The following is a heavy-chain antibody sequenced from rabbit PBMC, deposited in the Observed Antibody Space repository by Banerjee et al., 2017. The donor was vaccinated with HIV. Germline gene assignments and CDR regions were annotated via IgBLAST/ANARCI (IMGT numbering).Heavy chain of an antibody. Sequence: QSLEESGGGLVQPGASLTLTCTASGFSFSSDYDMCWVRQAPGKGLEWIGCIWTGDDYTWYASWAKGRFTISKTSSTTVTLQMTSLTAADTATCFCARANNWFADSFTLWGPGTLVTVS. CDR2: IWTGDDYT. J-gene: IGHJ4*01. CDR3: ARANNWFADSFTL. CDR1: GFSFSSDYD. D-gene: IGHD3-1*01. V-gene: IGHV1S40*01.